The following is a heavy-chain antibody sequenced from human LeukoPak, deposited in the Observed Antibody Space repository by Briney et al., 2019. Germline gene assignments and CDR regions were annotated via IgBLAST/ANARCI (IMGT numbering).Heavy chain of an antibody. J-gene: IGHJ4*02. Sequence: SETLSLTCTVSDGSISSHYWSWIRQPPGKGLEWIGYIYYSGSTNYNPSLKSRVTISVDTSKNQFSLKLSSVTAADTAVYYCARRYGDYRKGYFDCWGQGTLVTVSS. V-gene: IGHV4-59*08. CDR2: IYYSGST. CDR1: DGSISSHY. CDR3: ARRYGDYRKGYFDC. D-gene: IGHD4-17*01.